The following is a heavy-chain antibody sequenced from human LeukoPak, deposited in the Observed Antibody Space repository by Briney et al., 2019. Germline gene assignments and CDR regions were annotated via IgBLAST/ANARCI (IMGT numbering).Heavy chain of an antibody. D-gene: IGHD3-10*01. CDR1: GYTFTGYY. CDR3: ARVYYYGSGSGMDYYYYGMDV. V-gene: IGHV1-2*02. Sequence: ASVKVSCKASGYTFTGYYMHWVRQAPGQGLEWMGRINPNSGGTNYAQKFQGRATMTRDTSISTAYMELSRLRSDDTAVYYCARVYYYGSGSGMDYYYYGMDVWGQGTTVTVSS. J-gene: IGHJ6*02. CDR2: INPNSGGT.